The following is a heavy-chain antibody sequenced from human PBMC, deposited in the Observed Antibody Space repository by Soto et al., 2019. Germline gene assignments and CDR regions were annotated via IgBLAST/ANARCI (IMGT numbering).Heavy chain of an antibody. J-gene: IGHJ6*02. D-gene: IGHD3-10*01. CDR1: GFTFSSYE. CDR3: ARSLITMVRGVILYYYYGMDV. CDR2: ISSSGSTI. V-gene: IGHV3-48*03. Sequence: GGSLRLSCAASGFTFSSYEMNWVRQAPGKGLEWVSYISSSGSTIYYADSVEDRFTISRDNAKNSLYLQMNSLRAEDTAVYYCARSLITMVRGVILYYYYGMDVWGQGTTVTVSS.